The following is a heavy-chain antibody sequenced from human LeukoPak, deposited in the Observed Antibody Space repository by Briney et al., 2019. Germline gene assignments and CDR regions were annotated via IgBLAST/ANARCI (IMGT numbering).Heavy chain of an antibody. Sequence: ASVKVSCKASGYTFTGYYMYWVRQAPGQGLEWMGWINPNSGGTNYAPKFQGRVTMTRDTSISTAYLEVISLRSDDTAVYYCAILSYQTTAGPSWGQGTLVTVSS. V-gene: IGHV1-2*02. CDR1: GYTFTGYY. CDR3: AILSYQTTAGPS. D-gene: IGHD1/OR15-1a*01. J-gene: IGHJ4*02. CDR2: INPNSGGT.